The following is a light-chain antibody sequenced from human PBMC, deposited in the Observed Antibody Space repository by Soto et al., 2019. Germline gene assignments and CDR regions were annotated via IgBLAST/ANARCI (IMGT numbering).Light chain of an antibody. J-gene: IGKJ1*01. Sequence: EIVLTQSPGTLPLSPGKRATLSCRASQSISSSYLAWYQQRPGQAPRLLIYGASTRATGITDRFSGSGSGTDFILTISRLEPEDFAVFYCKQEGSSGPVGQGT. CDR2: GAS. CDR1: QSISSSY. V-gene: IGKV3-20*01. CDR3: KQEGSSGP.